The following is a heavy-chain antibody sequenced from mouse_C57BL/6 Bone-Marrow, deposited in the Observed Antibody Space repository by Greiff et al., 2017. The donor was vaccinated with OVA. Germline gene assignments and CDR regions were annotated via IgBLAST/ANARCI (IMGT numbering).Heavy chain of an antibody. D-gene: IGHD1-1*01. J-gene: IGHJ1*03. CDR1: GYTFTSYW. Sequence: QVKLQQPGAELVKPGASVKLSCKASGYTFTSYWMHWVKQRPGQGLEWIGMIHPNSGSTNYNEKFKSKATLTVDKSSSTAYMQLSSLTSEDSAVYYCARLGYYGGGFWGTGTTVTVSS. V-gene: IGHV1-64*01. CDR3: ARLGYYGGGF. CDR2: IHPNSGST.